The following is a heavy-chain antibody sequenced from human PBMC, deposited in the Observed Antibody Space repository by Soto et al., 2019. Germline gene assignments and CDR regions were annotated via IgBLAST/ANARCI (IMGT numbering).Heavy chain of an antibody. V-gene: IGHV4-61*05. D-gene: IGHD3-10*01. CDR1: GGSISSDGYY. CDR2: IYSGNT. J-gene: IGHJ3*02. Sequence: PSETLSLTCTVSGGSISSDGYYWGWIRQPPGKGLEWIGYIYSGNTNYNPSLKSRLTISLDTSKSQFSLRLTSVTAADTAVYYCARHKLDYLARDVFDIWGQGTMVTVSS. CDR3: ARHKLDYLARDVFDI.